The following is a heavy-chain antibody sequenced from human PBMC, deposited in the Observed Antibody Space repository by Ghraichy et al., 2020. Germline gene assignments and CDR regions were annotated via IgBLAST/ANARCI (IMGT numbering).Heavy chain of an antibody. CDR2: IFHTGRT. CDR1: DYSMTDGYF. CDR3: ASQDTRLYRLAFFDY. Sequence: SETLSLTCSVSDYSMTDGYFWAWIRHLPGEGLEWIGSIFHTGRTYYNPSLESRVLISVDSSKNQFSLNVNSVTAADTAVYFCASQDTRLYRLAFFDYWGQGTLVTVSS. J-gene: IGHJ4*02. V-gene: IGHV4-38-2*01. D-gene: IGHD3-16*02.